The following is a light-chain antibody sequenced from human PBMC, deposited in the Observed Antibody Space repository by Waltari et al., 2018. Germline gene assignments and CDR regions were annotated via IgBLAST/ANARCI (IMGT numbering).Light chain of an antibody. J-gene: IGLJ2*01. CDR2: AVT. CDR1: NSDVGGYNY. CDR3: SSYTSSGTLRI. V-gene: IGLV2-14*01. Sequence: QSVLTQPASVSGSPGQSITISCTGTNSDVGGYNYVPWYQQYPGKAPSLLIYAVTKRPSGVSNVFSGYNSGNTAYLTISGLQAEDEADYYCSSYTSSGTLRIFGGGTKVTAL.